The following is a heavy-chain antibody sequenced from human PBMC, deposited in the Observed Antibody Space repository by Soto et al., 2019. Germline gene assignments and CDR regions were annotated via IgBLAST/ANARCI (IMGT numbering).Heavy chain of an antibody. J-gene: IGHJ6*02. V-gene: IGHV3-13*01. CDR1: GFTFSSYD. Sequence: SLRLSCAASGFTFSSYDMHWVRQATGKGLEWVSAIGTAGDTYYPGSVKGRFTISRENAKNSLYLQMNSLRAGDTAVYYCARVGYSSGLAYYYGIDVWGQGTTVTVSS. D-gene: IGHD6-19*01. CDR3: ARVGYSSGLAYYYGIDV. CDR2: IGTAGDT.